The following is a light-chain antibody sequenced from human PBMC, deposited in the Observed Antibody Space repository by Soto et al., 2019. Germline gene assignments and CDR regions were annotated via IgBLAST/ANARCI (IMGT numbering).Light chain of an antibody. CDR2: AAS. J-gene: IGKJ1*01. V-gene: IGKV1-9*01. Sequence: IQLSQSPSSLSASVGDRVTITCRASQGISSYLAWYHQKPGKAPKLLIYAASTLQSGVPSRFSGSGSGTDFTLTISSLQPEDFATYYCQQLNSYPWTFGQGTKVAIK. CDR1: QGISSY. CDR3: QQLNSYPWT.